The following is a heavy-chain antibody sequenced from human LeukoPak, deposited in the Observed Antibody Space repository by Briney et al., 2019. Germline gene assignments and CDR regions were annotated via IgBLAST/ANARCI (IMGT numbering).Heavy chain of an antibody. CDR3: ARPSSSWYGRDY. V-gene: IGHV4-39*01. Sequence: SETLSLTCTVSGGSISSSSYYWGWIRQPPGKGLEWIGSIYYSGSTYYNPSLKCRVTISVDTSKNQFSLKLSSVTAADTAVYYCARPSSSWYGRDYWGQGTLVTVSS. D-gene: IGHD6-13*01. J-gene: IGHJ4*02. CDR1: GGSISSSSYY. CDR2: IYYSGST.